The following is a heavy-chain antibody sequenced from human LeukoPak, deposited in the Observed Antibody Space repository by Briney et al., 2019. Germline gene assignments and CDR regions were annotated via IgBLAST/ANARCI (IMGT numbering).Heavy chain of an antibody. V-gene: IGHV4-59*01. CDR2: IYYSGST. CDR1: GGSISSYY. CDR3: ARVEAVTKGFDY. J-gene: IGHJ4*02. D-gene: IGHD4-11*01. Sequence: SETLSLTCTVSGGSISSYYWSWIRQPPGKGLEWIGCIYYSGSTNYNPSLKSRVTISVDTSKNQFSLKLSSVTAADTAVYYCARVEAVTKGFDYWGQGTLVTVSS.